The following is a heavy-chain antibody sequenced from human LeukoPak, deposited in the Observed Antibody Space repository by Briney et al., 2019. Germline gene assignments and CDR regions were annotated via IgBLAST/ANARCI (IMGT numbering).Heavy chain of an antibody. Sequence: ASVKVSCKASGYTFTSYAMSWVRQAPGQGLEWVGWINANTGNPTYAQGFTGRFVFSLDTSVSTAYLQISSLKAEDTAVYYCARDPSNGYYYDSSGNDYWGQGTLVTVSS. V-gene: IGHV7-4-1*02. J-gene: IGHJ4*02. CDR2: INANTGNP. CDR3: ARDPSNGYYYDSSGNDY. D-gene: IGHD3-22*01. CDR1: GYTFTSYA.